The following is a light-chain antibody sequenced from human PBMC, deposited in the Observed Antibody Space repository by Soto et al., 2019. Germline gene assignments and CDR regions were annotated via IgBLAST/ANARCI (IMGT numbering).Light chain of an antibody. CDR1: SGDIGSYNR. V-gene: IGLV2-14*01. J-gene: IGLJ1*01. Sequence: QSALTQPPSVSGSPGQSITISCTGTSGDIGSYNRVSWYQQHPGKAPKLIIYEVTDRPSGVSNRFSGSKSGNTASLTSSRLQAEDEAEYYCSSYTNINTRACVFGTGTKLTVL. CDR2: EVT. CDR3: SSYTNINTRACV.